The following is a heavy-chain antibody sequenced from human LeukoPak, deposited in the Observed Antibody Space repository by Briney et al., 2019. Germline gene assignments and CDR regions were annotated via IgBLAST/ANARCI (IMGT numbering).Heavy chain of an antibody. CDR2: ISYDGSNK. Sequence: GGSLRLSCAVSGFTFSSYAMQWVRQAPGKVLEWVGVISYDGSNKYYADSVKGRFTISRDNSKNTLYLQMNSLRAEDTAVYYCARRYYYGSGTEFVDAFDIWGQGTVVTVSS. CDR3: ARRYYYGSGTEFVDAFDI. D-gene: IGHD3-10*01. V-gene: IGHV3-30-3*01. J-gene: IGHJ3*02. CDR1: GFTFSSYA.